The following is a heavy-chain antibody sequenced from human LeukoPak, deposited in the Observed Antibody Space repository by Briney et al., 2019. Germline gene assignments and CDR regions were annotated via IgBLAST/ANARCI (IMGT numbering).Heavy chain of an antibody. V-gene: IGHV3-21*01. CDR1: GFTFSSYS. D-gene: IGHD2-15*01. J-gene: IGHJ5*02. CDR2: INNSSSNI. CDR3: ARGRGVMCSGGSWSLGLFDP. Sequence: GGSLRLSCAASGFTFSSYSMNWVRQAPGKGLEWVSSINNSSSNIYYPDSVKGRFTISRDNAKNSLLLQMNGPTAEDTAGYYCARGRGVMCSGGSWSLGLFDPWGEGNLVTVSS.